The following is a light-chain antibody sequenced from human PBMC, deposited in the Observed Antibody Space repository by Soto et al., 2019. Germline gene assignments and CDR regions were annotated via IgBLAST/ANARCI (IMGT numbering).Light chain of an antibody. V-gene: IGKV1-39*01. CDR1: QTISGN. CDR3: QQSYSTPRT. J-gene: IGKJ4*01. Sequence: DIQMSQSPSSLSASVGDRVTITCRASQTISGNLNWYQQKPGKAPKLLIYDASSLESGVPSRFSGSGSGADFTLTISSLQPEDFATYYCQQSYSTPRTFGGGTKVDIK. CDR2: DAS.